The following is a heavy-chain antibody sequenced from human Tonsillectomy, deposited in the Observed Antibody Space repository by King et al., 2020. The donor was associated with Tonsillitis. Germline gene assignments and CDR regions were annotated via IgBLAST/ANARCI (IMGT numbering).Heavy chain of an antibody. CDR2: IYYSGFT. CDR3: ARHYDSSGHFLKTFDY. Sequence: QLQESGPGLVKPSETLSLTCTVSVGSISSSTYYWGWIRQPPGKGLEWIGSIYYSGFTYYNPSLRSRLTIPVDTSKNQFSLRLGSVTAADTAVYFCARHYDSSGHFLKTFDYWGQGTLVTVSS. D-gene: IGHD3-22*01. CDR1: VGSISSSTYY. J-gene: IGHJ4*02. V-gene: IGHV4-39*07.